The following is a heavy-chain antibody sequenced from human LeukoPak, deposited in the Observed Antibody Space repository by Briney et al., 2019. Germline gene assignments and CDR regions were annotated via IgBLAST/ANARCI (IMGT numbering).Heavy chain of an antibody. Sequence: GGSLRLSCSASGFTFSSYAMHWVRQAPGKGLEWVSSISGSSSYINYADSVKGRFTISRDNAQNSLFLQLNSLRAEDTAVYYCARDPYSSGWYKDAFDIWGQGTMVTVSS. J-gene: IGHJ3*02. V-gene: IGHV3-21*01. CDR1: GFTFSSYA. D-gene: IGHD6-19*01. CDR3: ARDPYSSGWYKDAFDI. CDR2: ISGSSSYI.